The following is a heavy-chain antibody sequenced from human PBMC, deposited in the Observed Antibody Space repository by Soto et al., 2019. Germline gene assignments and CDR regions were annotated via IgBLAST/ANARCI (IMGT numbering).Heavy chain of an antibody. V-gene: IGHV3-23*01. D-gene: IGHD3-22*01. Sequence: EVQLLESGGGLVQPGGSLRLSCAASGFTFSSYAMSWVRQAPGKGLEWVSAISGSGGSTYYADSVKGRFTISRDNSKNPLYLQMNSLRAEDTAVYYCARAEYYDSSGYYDYWGQGTLVTVSS. CDR2: ISGSGGST. CDR3: ARAEYYDSSGYYDY. CDR1: GFTFSSYA. J-gene: IGHJ4*02.